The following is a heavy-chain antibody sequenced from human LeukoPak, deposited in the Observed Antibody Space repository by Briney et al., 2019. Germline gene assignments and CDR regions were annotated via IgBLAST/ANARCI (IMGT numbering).Heavy chain of an antibody. Sequence: ASVKVSCKASGYTFTGYYMHWVRQAPGQGLEWMGITNPSGGSTSYAQKFQGRVTMTRDMSMSTVYMELSNLRSEDTAVYYCARVLVRGVIRPSGAFDIWGQGTMVTVSS. CDR2: TNPSGGST. D-gene: IGHD3-10*01. CDR1: GYTFTGYY. J-gene: IGHJ3*02. CDR3: ARVLVRGVIRPSGAFDI. V-gene: IGHV1-46*01.